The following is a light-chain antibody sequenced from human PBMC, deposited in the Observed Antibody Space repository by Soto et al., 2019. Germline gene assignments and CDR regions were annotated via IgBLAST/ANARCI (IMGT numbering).Light chain of an antibody. Sequence: HSVLTQPAYVSGSPVQSLTISCTGTSSDVGGYNYVSWYQQHPGKAPKFMIYDVSNRPSGVSNRFSGSKSGNTASLTISGLQAEDEADYYCCSYTTSNTRQIVFGTGTKVTVL. V-gene: IGLV2-14*01. CDR1: SSDVGGYNY. CDR3: CSYTTSNTRQIV. J-gene: IGLJ1*01. CDR2: DVS.